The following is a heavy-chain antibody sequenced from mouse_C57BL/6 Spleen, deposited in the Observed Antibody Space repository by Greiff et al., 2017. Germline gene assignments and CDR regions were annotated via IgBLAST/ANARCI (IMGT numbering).Heavy chain of an antibody. CDR1: GFTFSDYY. V-gene: IGHV5-16*01. D-gene: IGHD1-1*01. Sequence: EVKVVESEGGLVQPGSSMKLSCTASGFTFSDYYMAWVRQVPEKGLEWVANINYDGSSTYYLDSLKSRFIISRDNAKNILYLQMSSLKSEDTATYYCARAGYYYGSSHYFDYWGQGTTLTVSS. J-gene: IGHJ2*01. CDR2: INYDGSST. CDR3: ARAGYYYGSSHYFDY.